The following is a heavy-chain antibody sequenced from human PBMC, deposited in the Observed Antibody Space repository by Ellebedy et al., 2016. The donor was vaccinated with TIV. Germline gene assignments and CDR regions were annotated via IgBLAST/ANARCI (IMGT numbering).Heavy chain of an antibody. CDR2: ISGSGDTT. CDR1: GFTFSNHG. V-gene: IGHV3-23*01. CDR3: TLFNH. J-gene: IGHJ5*02. D-gene: IGHD3-3*01. Sequence: GESLKISCAASGFTFSNHGLSWVRQSPGKGLEWISAISGSGDTTYYADSVRGRFTISRDNSKNTLYLQMNSLRVDDAAIYYCTLFNHWGQGTLVTVSS.